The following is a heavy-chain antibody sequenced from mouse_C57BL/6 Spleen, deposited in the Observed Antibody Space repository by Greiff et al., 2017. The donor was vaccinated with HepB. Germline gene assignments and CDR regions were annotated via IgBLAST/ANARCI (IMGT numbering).Heavy chain of an antibody. Sequence: EVHLVESGGGLVKPGGSLKLSCAASGFTFSDYGMHWVRQAPEKGLEWVAYISSGSSTIYYADTVKGRFTISRDNAKNTLFLQMTSLRSEDTAMYYCARETPDYYAMDYWGQGTSVTVSS. CDR1: GFTFSDYG. V-gene: IGHV5-17*01. CDR3: ARETPDYYAMDY. J-gene: IGHJ4*01. CDR2: ISSGSSTI.